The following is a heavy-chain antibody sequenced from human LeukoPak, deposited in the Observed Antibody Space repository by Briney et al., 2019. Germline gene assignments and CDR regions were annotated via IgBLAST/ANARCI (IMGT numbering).Heavy chain of an antibody. Sequence: ASVKVSCRASGYTFTGYYMHWVRQAPGQGLEWMGWINPNSGGTNYAQKLQGRVTMTTDTSTSTAYMELRSLRSDDTAVYYCARVFVGARGPDYWGQGTLVTVSS. CDR3: ARVFVGARGPDY. V-gene: IGHV1-2*02. CDR1: GYTFTGYY. CDR2: INPNSGGT. D-gene: IGHD1-26*01. J-gene: IGHJ4*02.